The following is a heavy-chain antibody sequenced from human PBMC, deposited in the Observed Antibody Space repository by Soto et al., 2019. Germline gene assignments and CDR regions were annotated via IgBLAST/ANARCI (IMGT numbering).Heavy chain of an antibody. Sequence: QLQLQESGSRLVKPSQTLSLTCAVSGGSISSGGYSWSWIRQTPGKGLEWIGYIYHNGGTDYNPSRRSRVTISVDKSKNQFSMRLRSVTAADTAVYYCAREITFGGVIGFDYWGQGALVTVSS. CDR2: IYHNGGT. J-gene: IGHJ4*02. CDR3: AREITFGGVIGFDY. CDR1: GGSISSGGYS. D-gene: IGHD3-16*01. V-gene: IGHV4-30-2*01.